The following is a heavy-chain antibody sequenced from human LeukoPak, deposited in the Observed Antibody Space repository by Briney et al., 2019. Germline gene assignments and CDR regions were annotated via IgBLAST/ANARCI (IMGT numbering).Heavy chain of an antibody. CDR1: GGSISSSNW. CDR3: ASKRWLQSFDY. Sequence: PSGTLSLTCAVSGGSISSSNWRRWGRQPRGEGVGWIGEIYHSGSTNYTPSLKSRVTISVDKSKNQFSLKLSSVTAADTAVYYCASKRWLQSFDYWGQGTLVTVSS. CDR2: IYHSGST. J-gene: IGHJ4*02. V-gene: IGHV4-4*02. D-gene: IGHD5-24*01.